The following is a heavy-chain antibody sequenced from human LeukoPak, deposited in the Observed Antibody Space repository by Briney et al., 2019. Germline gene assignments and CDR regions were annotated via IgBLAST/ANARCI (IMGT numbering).Heavy chain of an antibody. CDR3: ARLPDNYDFWSGYLYYFDY. D-gene: IGHD3-3*01. CDR1: GGSISSSSYY. CDR2: INHSGST. Sequence: SETLSLTCTVSGGSISSSSYYWSWIRQPPGKGLEWIGEINHSGSTNYNPSLKSRVTISVDTSKNQFSLKLSSVTAADTAVYYCARLPDNYDFWSGYLYYFDYWGQGTLVTVSS. J-gene: IGHJ4*02. V-gene: IGHV4-39*07.